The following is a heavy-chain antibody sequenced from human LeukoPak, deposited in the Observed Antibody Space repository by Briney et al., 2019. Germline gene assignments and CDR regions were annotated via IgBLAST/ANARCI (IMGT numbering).Heavy chain of an antibody. Sequence: TXXLTCTVSXXXXXXXXFYXSXIRQXPGXXXXWIGYIYYSGNTYYNPSLKSRVNISVDTSKNQFSLKLSSVTAADTAVYYCARVQYSSGFDYWGQGTLVTVSS. CDR2: IYYSGNT. CDR3: ARVQYSSGFDY. J-gene: IGHJ4*02. D-gene: IGHD6-19*01. V-gene: IGHV4-31*03. CDR1: XXXXXXXXFY.